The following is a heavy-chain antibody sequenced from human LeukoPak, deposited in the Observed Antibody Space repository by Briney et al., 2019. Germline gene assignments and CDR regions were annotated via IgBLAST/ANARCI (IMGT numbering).Heavy chain of an antibody. V-gene: IGHV1-46*01. CDR1: GYTFTSYY. Sequence: ASVKVSCKASGYTFTSYYMHWVRQAPGQGLEWMGIINPSGGSTSYVQKFQGRVTMTRDTSTSTVYMELSGLISEDTAMYYCARDLDGSGYYLDYWGQGTLVTVSS. CDR3: ARDLDGSGYYLDY. J-gene: IGHJ4*02. CDR2: INPSGGST. D-gene: IGHD3-22*01.